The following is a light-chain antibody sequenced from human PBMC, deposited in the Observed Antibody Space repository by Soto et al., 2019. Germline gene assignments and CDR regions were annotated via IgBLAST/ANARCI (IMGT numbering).Light chain of an antibody. CDR1: QNINNW. V-gene: IGKV1-5*01. J-gene: IGKJ5*01. CDR3: QQSYSTLPIT. Sequence: DIQMTQSPSTLSASVGDRVTITCRASQNINNWLGWYQQKPGKAPKLLIYDASTLESGVPSRFSGSGSGTEFTLTISSLQPDDLATYYCQQSYSTLPITFGQGTRLEIK. CDR2: DAS.